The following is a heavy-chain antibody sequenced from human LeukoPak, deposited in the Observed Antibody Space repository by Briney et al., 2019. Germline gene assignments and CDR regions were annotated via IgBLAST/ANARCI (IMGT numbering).Heavy chain of an antibody. V-gene: IGHV4-31*03. D-gene: IGHD3-22*01. J-gene: IGHJ4*02. CDR2: IYYSGST. CDR1: GGFISSGGHY. CDR3: ARVPGYYDISGYHFESIDY. Sequence: SETLSLTCTVSGGFISSGGHYWRWLRQQPGQGLEWIGYIYYSGSTYYNPSRKSRVTISVDTSKTQFSLKLSSVTAADTAVYYCARVPGYYDISGYHFESIDYWGQGTLVTVSS.